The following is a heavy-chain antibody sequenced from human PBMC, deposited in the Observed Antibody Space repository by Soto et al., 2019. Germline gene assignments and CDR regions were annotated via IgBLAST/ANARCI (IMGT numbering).Heavy chain of an antibody. CDR2: IYSGGST. D-gene: IGHD6-19*01. Sequence: GGSLRLSCAASGFTVSSNYMSWVRQAPGKGLEWVSVIYSGGSTYYADSVKGRFTISRDNSKNTLYLQMNSLRAEDTAVYYCARVSGWSFYYGMDVWGQGTTVTVSS. J-gene: IGHJ6*02. CDR1: GFTVSSNY. V-gene: IGHV3-53*01. CDR3: ARVSGWSFYYGMDV.